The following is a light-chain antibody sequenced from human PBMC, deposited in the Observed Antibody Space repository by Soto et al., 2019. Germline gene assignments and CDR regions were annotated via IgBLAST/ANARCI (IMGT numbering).Light chain of an antibody. CDR3: HQYGNWLTWT. J-gene: IGKJ1*01. CDR2: SES. CDR1: ERISTN. Sequence: EIVMTQSPVTLSVSPGESATIFCRASERISTNLAWYQQRPGQAPRLLIYSESTRATGVPARFSGSGSATEFTLPISSLQPEDFATDYFHQYGNWLTWTFGQGTRVEIK. V-gene: IGKV3-15*01.